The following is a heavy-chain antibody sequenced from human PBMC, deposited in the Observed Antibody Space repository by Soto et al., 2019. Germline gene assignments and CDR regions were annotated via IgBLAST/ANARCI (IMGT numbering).Heavy chain of an antibody. Sequence: SETLSLTCTVSGGSISSYYWSWIRQPPGKGLEWIGYLYKTGSTNYNPSLKSRVTISVDTSENQFSLKLSSVTAADTAVYYCARKYCTSTSCNDAFDIWGQGTMVTVSS. D-gene: IGHD2-2*01. CDR1: GGSISSYY. CDR2: LYKTGST. CDR3: ARKYCTSTSCNDAFDI. J-gene: IGHJ3*02. V-gene: IGHV4-59*08.